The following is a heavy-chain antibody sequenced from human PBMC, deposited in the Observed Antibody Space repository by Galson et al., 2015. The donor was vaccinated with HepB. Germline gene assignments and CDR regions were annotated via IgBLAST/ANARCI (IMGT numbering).Heavy chain of an antibody. J-gene: IGHJ4*02. CDR1: GFTFSSYA. CDR3: AKAPVAGTKGTRFDY. D-gene: IGHD6-19*01. V-gene: IGHV3-23*01. Sequence: SLRLSCAASGFTFSSYAMSWVRQAPGKGLEWVSAISGSGGSTYYADSVKGRFTISRDNSKNTLYLQMNSLRAEDTAVYYCAKAPVAGTKGTRFDYWGQGTLVTVSS. CDR2: ISGSGGST.